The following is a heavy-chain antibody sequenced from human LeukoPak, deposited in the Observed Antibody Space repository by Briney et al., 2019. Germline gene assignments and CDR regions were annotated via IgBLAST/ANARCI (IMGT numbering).Heavy chain of an antibody. CDR3: AKGACSGGSCNTDY. D-gene: IGHD2-15*01. Sequence: GGSLRLSCAASGFTFSSYAMSWVRKAPGKGLEWVSAISGSGGSTYYADSVKGRFTISRDNSKNTLYLQMNSLRAEDTAVYYCAKGACSGGSCNTDYWGQGTLVTVSS. J-gene: IGHJ4*02. V-gene: IGHV3-23*01. CDR2: ISGSGGST. CDR1: GFTFSSYA.